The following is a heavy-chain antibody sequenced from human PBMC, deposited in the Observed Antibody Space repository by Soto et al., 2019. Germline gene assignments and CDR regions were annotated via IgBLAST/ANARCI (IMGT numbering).Heavy chain of an antibody. CDR2: INPNSGGT. Sequence: QVQLVQSGAGVKEPGASVKVSCKASGYTFTGYYIHWVRQAPGQGLEWIGWINPNSGGTNYAQKFQGRVTMTRDTSISRTYMELSRLKYDDTAVYSCARANCYDSSGYYPYYFDSWGQGTLVTVSS. CDR3: ARANCYDSSGYYPYYFDS. V-gene: IGHV1-2*02. J-gene: IGHJ4*02. D-gene: IGHD3-22*01. CDR1: GYTFTGYY.